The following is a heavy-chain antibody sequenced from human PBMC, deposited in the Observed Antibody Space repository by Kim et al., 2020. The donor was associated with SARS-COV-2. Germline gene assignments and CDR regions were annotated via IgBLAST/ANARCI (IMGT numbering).Heavy chain of an antibody. CDR2: T. J-gene: IGHJ4*02. CDR3: AKTKEWPYYFDY. D-gene: IGHD3-3*01. Sequence: TYYADSVKGRFTISRDNSKNTLSLQMNSLIAEETAVYYCAKTKEWPYYFDYWGQGTLVTVSS. V-gene: IGHV3-23*01.